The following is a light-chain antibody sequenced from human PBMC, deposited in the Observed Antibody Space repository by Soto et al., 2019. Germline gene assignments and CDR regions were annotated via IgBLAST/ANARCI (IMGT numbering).Light chain of an antibody. CDR1: QSISSY. V-gene: IGKV1-39*01. CDR3: QQCYSTPLT. CDR2: AAS. J-gene: IGKJ5*01. Sequence: QMTRSPSSLSASVGDRVTITCRASQSISSYLNWYQQRPGKAPKLLIYAASSLQSGVPSRFSGSGSGTDFTLTISSLQPEDFATYYCQQCYSTPLTFGQGTRLEIK.